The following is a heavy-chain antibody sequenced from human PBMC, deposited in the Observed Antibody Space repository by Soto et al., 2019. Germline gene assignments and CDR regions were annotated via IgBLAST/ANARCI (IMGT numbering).Heavy chain of an antibody. Sequence: QVQLQESGPGLVKPSETLSLTCTVSGASVSTDGYYWSWIRQPPGKGLEWIGYIYYSGSTEYNPSLKSRATTSLDTSKNQFSLIVRSVSAADTAVYYCARVNRLAPVATYYDHSMDVWGQGTTVTVSS. V-gene: IGHV4-61*08. CDR1: GASVSTDGYY. CDR3: ARVNRLAPVATYYDHSMDV. D-gene: IGHD5-12*01. CDR2: IYYSGST. J-gene: IGHJ6*02.